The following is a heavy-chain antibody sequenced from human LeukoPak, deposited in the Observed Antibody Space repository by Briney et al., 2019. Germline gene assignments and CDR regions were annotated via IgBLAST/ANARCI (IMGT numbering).Heavy chain of an antibody. CDR1: ADSISSGYY. Sequence: PSETLSLTCAVSADSISSGYYWGWIRQPPGKRLEWIGSIHHSGSTYYNPSLKSRVIISVDTSKNQFSLKLSSVTAADTAVYYCARDQRVVTVLDCWGQGTLVTVSS. CDR3: ARDQRVVTVLDC. J-gene: IGHJ4*02. CDR2: IHHSGST. D-gene: IGHD3-3*01. V-gene: IGHV4-38-2*02.